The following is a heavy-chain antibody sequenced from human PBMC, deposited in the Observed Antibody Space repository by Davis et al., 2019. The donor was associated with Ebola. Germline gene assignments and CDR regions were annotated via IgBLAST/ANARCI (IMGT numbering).Heavy chain of an antibody. CDR3: AKRPRGRNEGGYFDY. D-gene: IGHD1-1*01. CDR1: GFTFRSYV. Sequence: GESLKISCAASGFTFRSYVMSWVRQAPGQGLEWVSAISDHTYNTYYADSVQGRFTISRDDSKNTLYLQMNSLRAEDTAIYYCAKRPRGRNEGGYFDYWGQGTLVTVSS. V-gene: IGHV3-23*01. J-gene: IGHJ4*02. CDR2: ISDHTYNT.